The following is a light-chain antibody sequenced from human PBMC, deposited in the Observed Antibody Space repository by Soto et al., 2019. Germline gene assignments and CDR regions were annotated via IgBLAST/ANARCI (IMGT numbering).Light chain of an antibody. CDR2: DAS. CDR3: EQYGSTPLT. V-gene: IGKV3-20*01. Sequence: EIVLTQSPGTLSLSPGERATLSCRASQSVANNYLAWYQQKPGQAPRFLIYDASSRATGIPDRFSGSGSGTDFTLTICRLEPEDFAVYYCEQYGSTPLTFGGGTKVEIK. J-gene: IGKJ4*01. CDR1: QSVANNY.